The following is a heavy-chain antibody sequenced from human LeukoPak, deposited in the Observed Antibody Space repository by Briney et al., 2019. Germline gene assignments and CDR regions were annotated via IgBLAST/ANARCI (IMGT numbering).Heavy chain of an antibody. Sequence: ASVKVSCKPSGYTFNTYGITWVRQAPGQGLEWMGWISPYNGNTNYAQKFQGRVTMTTDTSTSTAYMELRSLRSDDTAVYYCAREDIVVVPAGRRGYFDYWGQGTLVTVSS. CDR1: GYTFNTYG. CDR3: AREDIVVVPAGRRGYFDY. D-gene: IGHD2-2*01. J-gene: IGHJ4*02. CDR2: ISPYNGNT. V-gene: IGHV1-18*01.